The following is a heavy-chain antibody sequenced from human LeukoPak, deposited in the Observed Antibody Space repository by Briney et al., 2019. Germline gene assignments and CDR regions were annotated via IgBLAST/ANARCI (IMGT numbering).Heavy chain of an antibody. CDR3: ARLTVTTSLDFDY. CDR1: GFTFSSYW. Sequence: GGSLRLSCAASGFTFSSYWMHWVRQAPGKGLVWVSSINSDGSSTSYADSVKGRFTISRGNAKNSLYLQMNSLRAEDTAVYYCARLTVTTSLDFDYWGQGTLVTVSS. CDR2: INSDGSST. J-gene: IGHJ4*02. D-gene: IGHD4-17*01. V-gene: IGHV3-74*01.